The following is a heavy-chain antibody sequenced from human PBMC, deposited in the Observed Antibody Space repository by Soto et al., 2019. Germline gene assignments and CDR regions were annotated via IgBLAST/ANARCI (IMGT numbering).Heavy chain of an antibody. V-gene: IGHV5-51*01. CDR3: VRNIGYGSRSTLWFDP. CDR1: GYSFNNYW. J-gene: IGHJ5*02. CDR2: MFPGDSDI. Sequence: GESLKISCKGSGYSFNNYWIGWVRQMPGKGLEWMGIMFPGDSDIRYSPSFQDQVTISADKSISTTYLQWRSLKASDTAMYYCVRNIGYGSRSTLWFDPWGQGTQVTVSS. D-gene: IGHD3-10*01.